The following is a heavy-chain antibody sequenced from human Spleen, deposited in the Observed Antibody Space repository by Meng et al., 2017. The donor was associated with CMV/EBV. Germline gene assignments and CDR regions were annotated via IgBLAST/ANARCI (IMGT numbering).Heavy chain of an antibody. CDR2: MYGDGST. Sequence: GESLKISCAASGFSVSSDYMGWVRQAPGKGPEWVSVMYGDGSTYYVDSVKGRFTISRDNSKNTLYLQMNSLRVEDTAVYYCARHMNPEYWGQGTLVTVSS. CDR3: ARHMNPEY. J-gene: IGHJ4*02. CDR1: GFSVSSDY. D-gene: IGHD2-21*01. V-gene: IGHV3-66*02.